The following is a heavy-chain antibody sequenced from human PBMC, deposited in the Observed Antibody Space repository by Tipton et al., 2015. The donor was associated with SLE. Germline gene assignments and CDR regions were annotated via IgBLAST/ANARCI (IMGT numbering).Heavy chain of an antibody. CDR1: GGSFSGYY. CDR3: ARARNYSGSGLNWFDS. V-gene: IGHV4-34*01. Sequence: TLSLTCAVYGGSFSGYYWSWIRQPPGKGLEWIGEINHSGSTNYNPSLKSRVTISIDTSKNQFSLKLSSVTAADTAVYFCARARNYSGSGLNWFDSWGQGTLVTVSS. CDR2: INHSGST. D-gene: IGHD3-10*01. J-gene: IGHJ5*01.